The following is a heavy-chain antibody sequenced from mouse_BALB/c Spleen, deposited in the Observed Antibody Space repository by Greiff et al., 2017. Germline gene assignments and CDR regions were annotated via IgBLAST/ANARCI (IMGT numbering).Heavy chain of an antibody. CDR2: ISSGGSYT. CDR3: AKGTTATYAMDY. Sequence: EVKLQESGGGLVKPGGSLKLSCAASGFTFSSYAMSWVRQSPEKRLEWVAEISSGGSYTYYPDTVTGRFTISRDNAKNTLYLEMSSLRSEDTAMYYCAKGTTATYAMDYWGQGTSVTVSS. V-gene: IGHV5-9-4*01. D-gene: IGHD1-2*01. J-gene: IGHJ4*01. CDR1: GFTFSSYA.